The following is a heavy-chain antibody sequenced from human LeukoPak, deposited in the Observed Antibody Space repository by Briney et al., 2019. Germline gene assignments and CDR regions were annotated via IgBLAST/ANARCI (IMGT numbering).Heavy chain of an antibody. CDR1: GGSFSGYY. Sequence: SETLSLTCAVYGGSFSGYYWSWIRQPPGKGLEWIGEINHSGSANYNPSLKSRVTISVDTSKNQFSLKLSSVTAADTAVYYCARGQKIAARTVYYYYYMDVWGKGTTVTVSS. CDR2: INHSGSA. V-gene: IGHV4-34*01. CDR3: ARGQKIAARTVYYYYYMDV. J-gene: IGHJ6*03. D-gene: IGHD6-6*01.